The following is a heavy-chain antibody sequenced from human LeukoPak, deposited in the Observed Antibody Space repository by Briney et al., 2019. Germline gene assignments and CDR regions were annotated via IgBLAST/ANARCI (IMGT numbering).Heavy chain of an antibody. D-gene: IGHD3/OR15-3a*01. CDR2: IYYSGRT. J-gene: IGHJ5*01. V-gene: IGHV4-31*03. CDR3: ARDFMDLHWFDS. Sequence: SETLSLTCTVSGGSISSGGYYWTWIRQHPGKGLEWIGYIYYSGRTHYNPSLKSRASISVDTSKNPFSLKLSSVTAADTAIYYCARDFMDLHWFDSWGQGSLVTVSS. CDR1: GGSISSGGYY.